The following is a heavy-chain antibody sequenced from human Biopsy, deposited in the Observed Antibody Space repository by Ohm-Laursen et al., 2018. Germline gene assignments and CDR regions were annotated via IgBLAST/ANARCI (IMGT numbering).Heavy chain of an antibody. Sequence: TLSLTCPASGDSVTKYYWSWIRQPPGKGLEWIGHIYYSVMTNYNPSLQSRVPISVDTSRNQVSLTLSSVTAADTAVYYCARDSGILNYGNFKYYHYYGMDVWGQGTKVTVSS. D-gene: IGHD4-11*01. CDR3: ARDSGILNYGNFKYYHYYGMDV. J-gene: IGHJ6*02. V-gene: IGHV4-59*02. CDR1: GDSVTKYY. CDR2: IYYSVMT.